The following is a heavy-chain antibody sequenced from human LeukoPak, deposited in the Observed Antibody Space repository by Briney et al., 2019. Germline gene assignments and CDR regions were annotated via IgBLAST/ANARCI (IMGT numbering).Heavy chain of an antibody. D-gene: IGHD6-19*01. CDR3: ARDLGGYSSGRYTGNWFDP. CDR1: GGSFSGYY. Sequence: SETLSLTCAVYGGSFSGYYWSWIRQPPGKGLEWIGYIYYSGSTNYNPSLKSRVTISVDTSKNQFSLKLSSVTAADTAVYYCARDLGGYSSGRYTGNWFDPWGQGTLVTVSS. V-gene: IGHV4-59*01. J-gene: IGHJ5*02. CDR2: IYYSGST.